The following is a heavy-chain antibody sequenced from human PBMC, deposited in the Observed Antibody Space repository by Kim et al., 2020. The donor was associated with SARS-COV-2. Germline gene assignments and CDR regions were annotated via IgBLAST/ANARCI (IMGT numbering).Heavy chain of an antibody. CDR1: GFTFSSYS. J-gene: IGHJ6*02. CDR3: ARDSEQITMIVVVSYYGMDV. D-gene: IGHD3-22*01. Sequence: GGSLRLSCAASGFTFSSYSMNWVRQAPGKGLEWVSSISSSSSYIYYADSVKGRFTISRDNAKNSLYLQMNSLRAEDTAVYYCARDSEQITMIVVVSYYGMDVWGQGTTVTVSS. V-gene: IGHV3-21*01. CDR2: ISSSSSYI.